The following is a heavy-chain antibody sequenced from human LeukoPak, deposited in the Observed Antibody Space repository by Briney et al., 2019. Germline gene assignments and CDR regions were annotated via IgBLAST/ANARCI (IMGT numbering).Heavy chain of an antibody. CDR1: GLTFSSYW. CDR3: ARVGATIQYYFDY. J-gene: IGHJ4*02. D-gene: IGHD1-26*01. Sequence: GGSLRLSCAASGLTFSSYWMHWVRQAPRKGLVWVSRINTDGSSTSYADSVKGRFTISRDNAKNTLYLQMNSLRAEDTAVYYCARVGATIQYYFDYWGQGTLVTVSS. CDR2: INTDGSST. V-gene: IGHV3-74*01.